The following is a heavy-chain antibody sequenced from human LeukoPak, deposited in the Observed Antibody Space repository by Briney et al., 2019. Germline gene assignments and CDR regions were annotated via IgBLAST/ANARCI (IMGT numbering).Heavy chain of an antibody. J-gene: IGHJ4*02. Sequence: PSETLSLTCTDSGGSISSYYWNWIRQPAGKGLEWIGRIYPSGSTNYNPSLKSRVTMSVDTSKNQFSLKLSSVTAADTAVYYCARAEPRGYDCCVYDYWGQGTLVTVSS. CDR2: IYPSGST. CDR3: ARAEPRGYDCCVYDY. CDR1: GGSISSYY. D-gene: IGHD5-12*01. V-gene: IGHV4-4*07.